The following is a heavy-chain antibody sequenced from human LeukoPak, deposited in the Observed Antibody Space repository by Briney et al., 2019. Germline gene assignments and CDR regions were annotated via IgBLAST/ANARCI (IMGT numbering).Heavy chain of an antibody. J-gene: IGHJ4*02. Sequence: GGSLRLSCAASGFTFSSYSMNWVRQAPGKGLEWVSSISSSSYIYYADSVKGRFTISRDNAKNSLYLQMNSLRAEDTAVYYCASNPHGYSYGYIDYWGQGTLVTVSS. CDR1: GFTFSSYS. CDR2: ISSSSYI. D-gene: IGHD5-18*01. V-gene: IGHV3-21*01. CDR3: ASNPHGYSYGYIDY.